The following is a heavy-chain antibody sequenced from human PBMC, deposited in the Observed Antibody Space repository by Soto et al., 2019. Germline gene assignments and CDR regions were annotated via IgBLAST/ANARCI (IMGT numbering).Heavy chain of an antibody. D-gene: IGHD2-21*02. CDR3: ARGPVTAIYSRGNWFDP. V-gene: IGHV1-69*13. J-gene: IGHJ5*02. Sequence: ASVKVSCKASGGTFSSYAISWVRQAPGQGLEWMGGIIPIFGTANYAQKFQGRVTITADESTSTAYMELSSLRSEDTAVYYCARGPVTAIYSRGNWFDPWGQGTLVTVSS. CDR2: IIPIFGTA. CDR1: GGTFSSYA.